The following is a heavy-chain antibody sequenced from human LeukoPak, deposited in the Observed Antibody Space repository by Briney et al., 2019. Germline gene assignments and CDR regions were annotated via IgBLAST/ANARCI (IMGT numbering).Heavy chain of an antibody. V-gene: IGHV3-7*03. D-gene: IGHD3-10*01. CDR1: GFTFSGYS. Sequence: GGSLRLSCAVSGFTFSGYSMSWVRQAPGKGLEWVAKMNEYGSEIFYVDSVKGRFTISRDNAKNSLYLQMNSLRAEDTAVYYCARVLWFGELLFDYWGQGTLVTVSS. CDR3: ARVLWFGELLFDY. CDR2: MNEYGSEI. J-gene: IGHJ4*02.